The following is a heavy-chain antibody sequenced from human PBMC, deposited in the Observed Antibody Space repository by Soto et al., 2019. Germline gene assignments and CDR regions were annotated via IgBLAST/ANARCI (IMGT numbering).Heavy chain of an antibody. Sequence: PGGSLRLSCAASGFTFSSYAMSWVRQAPGKGLEWVSAISGSGGSTYYADSVKGRFTISRDNSKNTLYLQMNSLRAEDTAVYYCAKQPYYDFWSGRNWFDPWGQGTLVTVSS. CDR2: ISGSGGST. D-gene: IGHD3-3*01. V-gene: IGHV3-23*01. CDR1: GFTFSSYA. CDR3: AKQPYYDFWSGRNWFDP. J-gene: IGHJ5*02.